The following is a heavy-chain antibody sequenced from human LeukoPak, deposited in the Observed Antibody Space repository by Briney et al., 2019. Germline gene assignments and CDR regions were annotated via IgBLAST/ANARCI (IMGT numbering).Heavy chain of an antibody. J-gene: IGHJ6*03. D-gene: IGHD6-13*01. CDR1: GDSISSYY. Sequence: SETLSRTCTVSGDSISSYYLSWIRQPAGKGLEWLGRIYTSGNTKYNPSLKSRVTMSLDTSKNQFSLKLSSVTAADTAVYYCARVRSAAGRPYYYYMDVWGKGTTVTISS. CDR3: ARVRSAAGRPYYYYMDV. CDR2: IYTSGNT. V-gene: IGHV4-4*07.